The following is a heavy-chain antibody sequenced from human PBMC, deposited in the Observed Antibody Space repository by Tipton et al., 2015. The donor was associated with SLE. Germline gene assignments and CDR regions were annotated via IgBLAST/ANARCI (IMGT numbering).Heavy chain of an antibody. CDR1: GGSFSGYY. Sequence: TLSLTCAVYGGSFSGYYWSWIRQPPGKGLEWIGEINHSGSTNYNPSLKSRVTISVDTSKNQFSLKLSSVTAADTAVYYCARDRVVVMGFDPWGQGTLVTVSS. V-gene: IGHV4-34*01. J-gene: IGHJ5*02. CDR3: ARDRVVVMGFDP. CDR2: INHSGST. D-gene: IGHD3-22*01.